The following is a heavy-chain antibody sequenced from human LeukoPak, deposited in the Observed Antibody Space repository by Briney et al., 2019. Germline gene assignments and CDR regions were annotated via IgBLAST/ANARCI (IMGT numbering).Heavy chain of an antibody. CDR1: GGSISSYY. Sequence: SETLSLSCTVSGGSISSYYWSWIRQPSGKGLQWIGYIYYSGSTNYNPSLKSRVTISVDTSKNQFSMRLSSVTAADTAVYYCASGGSGGNYYFDYWGQGTLVTVSS. CDR2: IYYSGST. D-gene: IGHD3-10*01. J-gene: IGHJ4*02. CDR3: ASGGSGGNYYFDY. V-gene: IGHV4-59*01.